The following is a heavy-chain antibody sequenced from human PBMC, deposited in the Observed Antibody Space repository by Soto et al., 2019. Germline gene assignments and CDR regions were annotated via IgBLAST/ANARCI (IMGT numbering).Heavy chain of an antibody. V-gene: IGHV4-59*01. D-gene: IGHD6-13*01. CDR1: GDSMRSYY. CDR3: ARGDSRPLGWFDP. CDR2: IYYSGNT. Sequence: SETLSLTCAVSGDSMRSYYWSWMRQPPGKGLEWIGYIYYSGNTNYNPSLTSRVTISVDTSKSQFSLKLSSVTAADSAVYYCARGDSRPLGWFDPWGQGTLVTVSS. J-gene: IGHJ5*02.